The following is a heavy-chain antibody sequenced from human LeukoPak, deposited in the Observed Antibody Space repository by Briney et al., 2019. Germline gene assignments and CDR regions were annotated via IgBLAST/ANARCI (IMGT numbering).Heavy chain of an antibody. CDR2: ISWDGGST. CDR1: GFTFDDYT. J-gene: IGHJ4*02. CDR3: AKDLRPHADNYFDY. Sequence: PGGSLRLSCAASGFTFDDYTMHWVREAPGKGVEWVSLISWDGGSTYYADSAKGRFTISRVNSKNSLYLQMNSLRTEDTALYYCAKDLRPHADNYFDYWGQGTLVTVSS. V-gene: IGHV3-43*01.